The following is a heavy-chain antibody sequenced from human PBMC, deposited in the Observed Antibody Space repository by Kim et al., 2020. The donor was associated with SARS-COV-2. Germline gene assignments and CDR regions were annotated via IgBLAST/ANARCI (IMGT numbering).Heavy chain of an antibody. CDR2: T. CDR3: ARDGDAGDYFDY. D-gene: IGHD4-17*01. Sequence: TYSHPPLDSRVTVSVDTSKDQFSLRLASGTAADTAVYYCARDGDAGDYFDYWGQGTLVTVSS. J-gene: IGHJ4*02. V-gene: IGHV4-31*02.